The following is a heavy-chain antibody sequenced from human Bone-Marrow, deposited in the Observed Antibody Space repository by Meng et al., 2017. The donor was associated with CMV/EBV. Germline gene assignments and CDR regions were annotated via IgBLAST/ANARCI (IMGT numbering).Heavy chain of an antibody. CDR1: GFTFSSYA. CDR3: AKVLYGDYAHYYYYGMDV. Sequence: GGSLRLSCAASGFTFSSYAMGWVRQAPGKGLEWVSAISGSGGSTYYADSVKGRFTISRDNSKNTLYLQMNSLRAEDTAVYYCAKVLYGDYAHYYYYGMDVWGQGTTVTVSS. D-gene: IGHD4-17*01. CDR2: ISGSGGST. V-gene: IGHV3-23*01. J-gene: IGHJ6*02.